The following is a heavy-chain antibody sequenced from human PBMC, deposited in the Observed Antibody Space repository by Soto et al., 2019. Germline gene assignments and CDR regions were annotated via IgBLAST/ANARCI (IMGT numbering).Heavy chain of an antibody. CDR1: GFTFSSYS. D-gene: IGHD2-21*02. CDR3: ARDALKGDLEYFQY. J-gene: IGHJ1*01. Sequence: QVQLVESGGGVVQPGRSLRLSCAASGFTFSSYSMHWVRQAPGKGLEWVAVISYDGSNKYYADSVKGRFTISRDNSKNTLDLQMNSRRTEDTAVYYCARDALKGDLEYFQYWGQGTLVTVSS. V-gene: IGHV3-30-3*01. CDR2: ISYDGSNK.